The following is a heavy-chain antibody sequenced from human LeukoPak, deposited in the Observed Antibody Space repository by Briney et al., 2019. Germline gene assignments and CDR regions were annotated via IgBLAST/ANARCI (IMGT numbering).Heavy chain of an antibody. V-gene: IGHV1-2*02. Sequence: ASVKVSCKVFGYTFTNNYIHWVRQAPGQGLEWMGCINLNSGDSRSIQKFQGRVTMTRDTSISTAYMELSRLRSDDTAVYYCARGIWTYYDFWSGPAPGNWFDPWGQGTLVTVSS. D-gene: IGHD3-3*01. CDR3: ARGIWTYYDFWSGPAPGNWFDP. CDR1: GYTFTNNY. CDR2: INLNSGDS. J-gene: IGHJ5*02.